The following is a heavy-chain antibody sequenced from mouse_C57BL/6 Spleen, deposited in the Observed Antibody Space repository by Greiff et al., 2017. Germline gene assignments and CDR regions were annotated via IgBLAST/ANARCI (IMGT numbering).Heavy chain of an antibody. V-gene: IGHV1-15*01. CDR2: IDPETGGT. CDR3: TRSREIITTVVARWPAY. D-gene: IGHD1-1*01. CDR1: GYTFTDYE. Sequence: QVQLQQSGAELVRPGASVTLSCKASGYTFTDYEMHWVKQTPVHGLEWIGAIDPETGGTAYNQKFKGKALLTADKSSSTAYMELRSLTSEDSAVYYCTRSREIITTVVARWPAYWGQGTTLTVSA. J-gene: IGHJ2*01.